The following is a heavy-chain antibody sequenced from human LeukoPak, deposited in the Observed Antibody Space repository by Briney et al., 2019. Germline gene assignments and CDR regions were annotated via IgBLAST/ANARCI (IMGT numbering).Heavy chain of an antibody. Sequence: GGSLRLSCAASGFTVSSNYMSWVRQAPGKGLEWVSVIYSGGSTYYADSVKGRFTISRDNSKNTLYLQMNSLRAEDTAVYYRARIEMATSHFDYWGQGTLVTVSS. CDR3: ARIEMATSHFDY. V-gene: IGHV3-66*02. J-gene: IGHJ4*02. CDR1: GFTVSSNY. D-gene: IGHD5-24*01. CDR2: IYSGGST.